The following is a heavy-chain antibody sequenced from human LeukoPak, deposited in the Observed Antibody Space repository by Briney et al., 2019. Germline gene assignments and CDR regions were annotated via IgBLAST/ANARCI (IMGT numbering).Heavy chain of an antibody. V-gene: IGHV1-18*01. J-gene: IGHJ4*02. CDR3: ARALDYYYDSSGSYSGYFDY. CDR2: ISAYNGNT. D-gene: IGHD3-22*01. Sequence: ASVKVSCKASGYTFTSYGISWVRQAPGQGLEWMGWISAYNGNTNYAQKLQGRVTMTTDTSTSTAYMELRSLRSDDTAVYYCARALDYYYDSSGSYSGYFDYWGQGTLVTVSS. CDR1: GYTFTSYG.